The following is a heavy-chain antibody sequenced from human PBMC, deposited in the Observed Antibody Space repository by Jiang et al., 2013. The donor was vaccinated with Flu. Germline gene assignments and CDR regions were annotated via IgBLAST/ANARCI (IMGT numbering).Heavy chain of an antibody. CDR1: GASSTSYY. D-gene: IGHD3-22*01. CDR2: MYSSGTT. J-gene: IGHJ3*01. CDR3: AITYYFDSSDYFSNDAFNV. V-gene: IGHV4-4*07. Sequence: GPGLVKSSETLSLTCTVSGASSTSYYWTWIRQTAGKGLEWIGRMYSSGTTNYSPSLQSRVTMSVDTSKNQFSLKLRSVTAADTAMYYCAITYYFDSSDYFSNDAFNVWGRGTMVTVSS.